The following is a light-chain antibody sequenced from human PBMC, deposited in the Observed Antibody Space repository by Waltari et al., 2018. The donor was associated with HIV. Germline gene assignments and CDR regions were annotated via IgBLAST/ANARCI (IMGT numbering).Light chain of an antibody. CDR2: GNN. Sequence: SVLTHPPSASGTAGQRVTISCSGSSHNIGSSYTYWYQPLPGTAPNLLIDGNNQRPSGVPDRFSGSKSGTSASLAISGLRSEDEADYYCAAWDDSLSGRVFGGGTKLTVL. J-gene: IGLJ3*02. CDR1: SHNIGSSY. V-gene: IGLV1-47*01. CDR3: AAWDDSLSGRV.